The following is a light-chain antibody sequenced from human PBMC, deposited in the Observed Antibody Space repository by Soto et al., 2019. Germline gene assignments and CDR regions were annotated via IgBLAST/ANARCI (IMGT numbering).Light chain of an antibody. Sequence: QSVLTQPASVSGSPGQSITISCTGTSSDVGSYNLVSWYQQHPGKAPKLMIYEGSKRPSGVSNRFSGSKSGNTASLTISGLQAEDEADYYCCSYAGSSTLCVFGTGTNVTVL. CDR3: CSYAGSSTLCV. V-gene: IGLV2-23*01. J-gene: IGLJ1*01. CDR2: EGS. CDR1: SSDVGSYNL.